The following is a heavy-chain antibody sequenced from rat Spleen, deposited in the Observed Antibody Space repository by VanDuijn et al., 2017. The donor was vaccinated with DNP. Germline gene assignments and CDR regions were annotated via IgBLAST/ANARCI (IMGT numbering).Heavy chain of an antibody. CDR2: ITYSVTT. V-gene: IGHV3-1*01. D-gene: IGHD1-4*01. CDR3: ARWTRYFDY. J-gene: IGHJ2*01. Sequence: VQLLESGPGLVKPSQSLSLTCSVTGYSITGNYWGWIRKFPENKMEYIGHITYSVTTSYNPSLRSRISITRDTSKNQFFLQFNSVTTEDTATYYCARWTRYFDYWGQGVMVTVSS. CDR1: GYSITGNY.